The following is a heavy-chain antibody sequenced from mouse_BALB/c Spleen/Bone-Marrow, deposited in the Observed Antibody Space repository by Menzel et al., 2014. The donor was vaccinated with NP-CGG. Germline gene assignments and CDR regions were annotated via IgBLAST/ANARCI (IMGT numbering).Heavy chain of an antibody. J-gene: IGHJ2*01. CDR2: ISSGGGST. V-gene: IGHV5-12-1*01. D-gene: IGHD1-1*01. Sequence: EVNVVESGGGLVKPGGSLKLSCAASGFAFSSYDMSWVRQTPEKRLEWVAYISSGGGSTYHPDTVKGRFTISRDNAKNTLYLQMSSLKSEDTAMYYCAREVLRDYFSYWGQGTTLTVSS. CDR1: GFAFSSYD. CDR3: AREVLRDYFSY.